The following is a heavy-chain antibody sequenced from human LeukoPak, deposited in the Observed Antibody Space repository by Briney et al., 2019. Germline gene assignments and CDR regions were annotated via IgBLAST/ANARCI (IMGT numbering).Heavy chain of an antibody. Sequence: PGGSLRLSCAASGFTFSSYAMHWARQAPGKGLEWVAVISYDGSNKYYADSVKGRFTISRDNSKNTLYLQMNSLRAEDTAVYYCARLAMYSSSWHYDYWGQGTLVTVSS. V-gene: IGHV3-30-3*01. CDR3: ARLAMYSSSWHYDY. D-gene: IGHD6-13*01. CDR2: ISYDGSNK. J-gene: IGHJ4*02. CDR1: GFTFSSYA.